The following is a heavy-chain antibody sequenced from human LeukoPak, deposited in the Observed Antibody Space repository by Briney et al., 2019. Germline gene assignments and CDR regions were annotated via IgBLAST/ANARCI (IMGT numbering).Heavy chain of an antibody. Sequence: ASLKGSSTASRYTSSGAYMPWGRHGPGQRLERRWGISGYTGNTNYAQKRQRRVTMATDTSTSTAYMQLRRLRPDETAVYYCAREEDYYERVYYGMDVWGQGTTATVSS. D-gene: IGHD3-22*01. J-gene: IGHJ6*02. CDR2: ISGYTGNT. CDR1: RYTSSGAY. V-gene: IGHV1-18*04. CDR3: AREEDYYERVYYGMDV.